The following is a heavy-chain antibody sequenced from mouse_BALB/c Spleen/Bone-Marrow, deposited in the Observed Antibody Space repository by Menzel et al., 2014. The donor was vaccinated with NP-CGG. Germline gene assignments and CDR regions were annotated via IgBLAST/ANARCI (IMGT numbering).Heavy chain of an antibody. CDR1: GYAFTNYL. V-gene: IGHV1-54*01. J-gene: IGHJ2*01. CDR2: INPGSGGA. CDR3: AREWTARAVDY. Sequence: VMLVESGAELVRPGTSVKVSCKASGYAFTNYLIEWVKQRPVQGLEWIGVINPGSGGANCNAKFKGKATLTADKSSSTAYMQLSSLTSDDSAVYFCAREWTARAVDYWGQGTTLTVSS. D-gene: IGHD3-2*01.